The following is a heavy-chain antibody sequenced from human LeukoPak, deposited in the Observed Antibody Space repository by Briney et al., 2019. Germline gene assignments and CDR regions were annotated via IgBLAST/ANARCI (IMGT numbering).Heavy chain of an antibody. CDR3: ARDSRYDYVWGSYLAYFDY. J-gene: IGHJ4*02. CDR1: GLTFSSYW. CDR2: IKQDGSEK. Sequence: GGSLRLSCAASGLTFSSYWMSWVRQAPGKGLEWVANIKQDGSEKYYVDSVKGRFTISRDNAKNSLYLQMNSLRAEDTAVYYCARDSRYDYVWGSYLAYFDYWGQGTLVTVSS. D-gene: IGHD3-16*02. V-gene: IGHV3-7*01.